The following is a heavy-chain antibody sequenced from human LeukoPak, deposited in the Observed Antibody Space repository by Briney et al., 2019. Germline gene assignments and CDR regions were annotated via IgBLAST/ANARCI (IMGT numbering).Heavy chain of an antibody. CDR2: IYYSGST. CDR3: SRIDYYDSSGFLVDY. CDR1: GGSISSYY. J-gene: IGHJ4*02. D-gene: IGHD3-22*01. Sequence: SETLSLTCTVSGGSISSYYWSWIRQPPGKGLEWIGYIYYSGSTNYNPSLKSRVTISVDTSKNQFSLKLSSVTAADTAVYYCSRIDYYDSSGFLVDYWGQGTLVTVSS. V-gene: IGHV4-59*01.